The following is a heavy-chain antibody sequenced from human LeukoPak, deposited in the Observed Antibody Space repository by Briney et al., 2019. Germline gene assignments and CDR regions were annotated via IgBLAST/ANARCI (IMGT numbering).Heavy chain of an antibody. V-gene: IGHV3-23*01. D-gene: IGHD3-16*01. J-gene: IGHJ6*03. CDR2: ISGSGGST. CDR3: AKISYDYIWGSYRYMDV. Sequence: LPGGSLRLSCAASRFTFSSYAMSWVRQAPGKGLEWVSAISGSGGSTYYADSVKGRFTISRDNSKNTLYLQMNSLRAEDTAVYYCAKISYDYIWGSYRYMDVWGKGTTVTVSS. CDR1: RFTFSSYA.